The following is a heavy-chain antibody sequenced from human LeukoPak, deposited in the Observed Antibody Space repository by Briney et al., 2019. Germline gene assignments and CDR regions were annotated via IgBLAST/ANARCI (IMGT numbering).Heavy chain of an antibody. V-gene: IGHV1-24*01. Sequence: ASVTVSCKFSGYTLTELSMHWVRQAPGKGLEWMGGFDPEDGETIYAQKFQGRVTMTEDTSTDTAYMELSSLRSEDTAVYYCATGPGLLRITMVRGVMDVWGQGTTVTVSS. D-gene: IGHD3-10*01. CDR2: FDPEDGET. J-gene: IGHJ6*02. CDR1: GYTLTELS. CDR3: ATGPGLLRITMVRGVMDV.